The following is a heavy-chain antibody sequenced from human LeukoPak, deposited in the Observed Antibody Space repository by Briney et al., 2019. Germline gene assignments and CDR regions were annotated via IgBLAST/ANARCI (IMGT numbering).Heavy chain of an antibody. CDR1: GYTFTGYY. J-gene: IGHJ3*02. D-gene: IGHD3-9*01. CDR3: ARGNYDILTGPRRTDAFDI. CDR2: INPNSGGT. Sequence: ASVKVSCKASGYTFTGYYMHWVRQAPGQGLEWMGQINPNSGGTNYAQKFQGRVTMTRDTSISTAYMELSRLRSDDTAMYYCARGNYDILTGPRRTDAFDIWGQGTMVTVSS. V-gene: IGHV1-2*06.